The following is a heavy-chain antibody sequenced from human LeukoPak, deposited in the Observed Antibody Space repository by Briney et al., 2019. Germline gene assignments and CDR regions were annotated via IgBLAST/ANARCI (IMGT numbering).Heavy chain of an antibody. Sequence: SGTLSLTCTVSGGSISSSSYYWGCIRQPPGKGLEWIGSIYYSGSTYYNPSLKSRVTISVDTSKNQFSLKLSSVTAADTAVHYCARLRPCSSTSCYAAAFDNWGQGTMVTVSS. CDR1: GGSISSSSYY. CDR2: IYYSGST. CDR3: ARLRPCSSTSCYAAAFDN. V-gene: IGHV4-39*01. D-gene: IGHD2-2*01. J-gene: IGHJ3*02.